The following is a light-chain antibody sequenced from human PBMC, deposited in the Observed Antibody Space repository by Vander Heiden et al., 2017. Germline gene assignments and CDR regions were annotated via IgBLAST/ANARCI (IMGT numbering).Light chain of an antibody. CDR3: QQYKDWSLT. Sequence: IVMTQSPATLSASPGERVTLSCRASQSIGSTLAWYQQKPGHSPRLLIYGASGRATDFPARFSGSASGTEFTLTISSLQPEDFAVYYCQQYKDWSLTFGGGTKVEIK. CDR1: QSIGST. CDR2: GAS. J-gene: IGKJ4*02. V-gene: IGKV3-15*01.